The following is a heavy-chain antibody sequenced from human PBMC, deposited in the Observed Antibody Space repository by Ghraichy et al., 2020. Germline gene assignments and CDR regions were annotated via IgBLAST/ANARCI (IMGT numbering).Heavy chain of an antibody. V-gene: IGHV4-39*01. Sequence: SETLSLTCTVSGGSISSSSYYWGWIRQPPGKGLEWIGGIYYSGNTYYNSYLKSRVTISIDTSKNQFSLKLSPVTAADTAVYYCGRPDGYYYDSSGYSYYGGQGTRVTISS. J-gene: IGHJ4*02. CDR2: IYYSGNT. CDR3: GRPDGYYYDSSGYSYY. CDR1: GGSISSSSYY. D-gene: IGHD3-22*01.